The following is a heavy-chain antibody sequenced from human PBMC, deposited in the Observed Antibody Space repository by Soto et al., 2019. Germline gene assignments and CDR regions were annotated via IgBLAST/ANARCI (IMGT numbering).Heavy chain of an antibody. CDR2: INSDGSRT. CDR1: GFTFSSYW. CDR3: ARGDGDYYDGNGYLGRH. J-gene: IGHJ4*02. V-gene: IGHV3-74*01. Sequence: EVQLVESGGGIVQPGGSLRLSCAASGFTFSSYWMHWVRQAPGKGLVWVSRINSDGSRTSYADSAKGRFTISSDNAKNTVYRQRNSLRAEDTAVYYWARGDGDYYDGNGYLGRHWGQGTLVTVSS. D-gene: IGHD3-22*01.